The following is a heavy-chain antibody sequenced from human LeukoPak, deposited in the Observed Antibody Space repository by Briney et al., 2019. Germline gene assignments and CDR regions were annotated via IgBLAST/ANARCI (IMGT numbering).Heavy chain of an antibody. V-gene: IGHV4-59*01. CDR1: GGSISSYY. Sequence: PSETLSLTCTVSGGSISSYYWSWIRQPPGKGLEWIGYIYYSGSTNYNPSLKSRVTISVDTSKNQFSLKLGSVTAADTAVYYCARTDRYSSGWHFDYWGQGTLVTVSS. J-gene: IGHJ4*02. CDR3: ARTDRYSSGWHFDY. CDR2: IYYSGST. D-gene: IGHD6-19*01.